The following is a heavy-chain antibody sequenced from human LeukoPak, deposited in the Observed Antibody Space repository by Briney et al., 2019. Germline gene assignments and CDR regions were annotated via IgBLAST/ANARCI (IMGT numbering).Heavy chain of an antibody. V-gene: IGHV1-18*01. J-gene: IGHJ4*02. D-gene: IGHD3-10*01. CDR3: ARVEGSASMVRGVIRYFDY. CDR2: ISAYNGNT. CDR1: GYTFTSYG. Sequence: RASVTVSCKASGYTFTSYGISWVRQAPGQGLEWMGWISAYNGNTNYAQKLQGRVTMTTDTSTSTAYMELRSLRSDDTAVYYCARVEGSASMVRGVIRYFDYWGQGTLVTVSS.